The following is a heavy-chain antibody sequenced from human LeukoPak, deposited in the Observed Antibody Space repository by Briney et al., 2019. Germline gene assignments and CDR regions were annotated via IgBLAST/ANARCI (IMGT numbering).Heavy chain of an antibody. J-gene: IGHJ4*02. D-gene: IGHD3-16*01. V-gene: IGHV4-34*01. Sequence: GSLRLSCAASGFIFSSYSMNWIRQPPGKGLEWIGEINHSGSTNFNPALKSRLTISVDTSKNQFSLKLSSVTAADTAVYYCASGWYLGAPAYDYWGQGTLVTVSS. CDR2: INHSGST. CDR3: ASGWYLGAPAYDY. CDR1: GFIFSSYS.